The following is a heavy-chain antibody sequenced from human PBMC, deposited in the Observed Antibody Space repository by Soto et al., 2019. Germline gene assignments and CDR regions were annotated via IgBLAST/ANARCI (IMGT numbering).Heavy chain of an antibody. Sequence: ASVKVSCKASGYTFTSYGISWVRQAPGQGLEWMGWISAYNGNTNYAQKLQGRVTMTTDTSTSTAYMELRSLRSDDTAVYYCARDVGSRSSWTNYYYYNGMDVWGQGTTVTVSS. CDR2: ISAYNGNT. CDR3: ARDVGSRSSWTNYYYYNGMDV. V-gene: IGHV1-18*04. J-gene: IGHJ6*02. D-gene: IGHD6-13*01. CDR1: GYTFTSYG.